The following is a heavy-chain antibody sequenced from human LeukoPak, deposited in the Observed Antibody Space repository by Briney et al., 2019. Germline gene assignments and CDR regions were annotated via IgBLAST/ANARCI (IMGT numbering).Heavy chain of an antibody. CDR1: GFTFSSYW. V-gene: IGHV3-74*01. CDR3: ASLDYGDYRLDY. Sequence: GGSLRLSCAASGFTFSSYWMHWVRQAPGKGLVWVSRINSDGSSTSYADSVKGRFTISRDNAKNTLYLQMNSLRAKDTAVYYCASLDYGDYRLDYWGQGTLVTVSS. D-gene: IGHD4-17*01. J-gene: IGHJ4*02. CDR2: INSDGSST.